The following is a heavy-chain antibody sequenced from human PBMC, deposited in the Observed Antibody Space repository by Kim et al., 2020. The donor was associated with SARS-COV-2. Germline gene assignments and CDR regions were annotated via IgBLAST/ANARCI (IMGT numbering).Heavy chain of an antibody. CDR3: AKAAPEYYYDSSGSLGNYYYYGMDV. CDR1: GFTFSSYA. CDR2: ISVSGGST. D-gene: IGHD3-22*01. J-gene: IGHJ6*02. Sequence: GGSLRLSCAASGFTFSSYAMSWVRQAPGKGLEWVSVISVSGGSTYYADSVKGRFTISRDNSKNTLYLQMNSLRAEDTAVYYCAKAAPEYYYDSSGSLGNYYYYGMDVWGQGTTVTVSS. V-gene: IGHV3-23*01.